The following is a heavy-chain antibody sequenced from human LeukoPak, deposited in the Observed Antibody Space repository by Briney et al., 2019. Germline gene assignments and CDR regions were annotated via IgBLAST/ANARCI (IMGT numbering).Heavy chain of an antibody. CDR2: INPNSGGT. Sequence: GASVKVSCKTSGYTFTGYYLHWVRQAPGQGLEWVGWINPNSGGTNYAQKFQGRVTLTRDTSITTVYMELSRLTSDDTAVYYCARDLGYCSDTSCPYYMDVWGKGTTVTVSS. CDR1: GYTFTGYY. D-gene: IGHD2-2*03. V-gene: IGHV1-2*02. CDR3: ARDLGYCSDTSCPYYMDV. J-gene: IGHJ6*03.